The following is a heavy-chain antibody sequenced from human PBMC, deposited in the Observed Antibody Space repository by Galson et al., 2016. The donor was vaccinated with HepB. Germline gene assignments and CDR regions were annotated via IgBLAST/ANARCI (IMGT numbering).Heavy chain of an antibody. J-gene: IGHJ4*02. D-gene: IGHD5-18*01. CDR1: GFTFSSYS. CDR2: ISSSSSYI. CDR3: ASGYSYGYFYY. V-gene: IGHV3-21*01. Sequence: SLRLSCAASGFTFSSYSMNWVRQAPGKGLEWVSSISSSSSYIYYADSVKGRFTLSRDNTKNSLYLQMNSLRAEDTDVYYCASGYSYGYFYYWGQGTLVTVSS.